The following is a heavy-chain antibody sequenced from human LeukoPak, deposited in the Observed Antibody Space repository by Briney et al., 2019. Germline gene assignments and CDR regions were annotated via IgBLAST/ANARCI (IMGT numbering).Heavy chain of an antibody. CDR1: GGTFSSYT. CDR2: IIPIFGTA. CDR3: ARSLCLGNSSRCPSDY. V-gene: IGHV1-69*05. Sequence: SVKVSCKSSGGTFSSYTITWVGQAPGQGLECMGRIIPIFGTANYAQKFQGRVTITTDESTSTAYMELSSLRSEDTAVYYCARSLCLGNSSRCPSDYWGQGTLVTVSA. D-gene: IGHD6-13*01. J-gene: IGHJ4*02.